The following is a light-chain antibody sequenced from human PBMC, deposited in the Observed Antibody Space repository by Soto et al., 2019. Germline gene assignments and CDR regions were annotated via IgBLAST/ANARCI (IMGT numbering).Light chain of an antibody. CDR1: QSINTY. CDR3: QQHGIPNIT. J-gene: IGKJ3*01. Sequence: VITKSPARVSHSPSPEPTLSSRASQSINTYLAWYQHKPGQAPRLLIYDASLRATGVPDRFSGSGSGTDFTLTITRLEPDDSAVYCCQQHGIPNITFGQGTNVDIK. V-gene: IGKV3-11*01. CDR2: DAS.